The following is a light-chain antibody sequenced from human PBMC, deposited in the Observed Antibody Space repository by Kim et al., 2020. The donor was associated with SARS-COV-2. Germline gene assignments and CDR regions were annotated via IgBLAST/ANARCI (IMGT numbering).Light chain of an antibody. CDR3: QHYNNWLPWT. CDR2: GAS. V-gene: IGKV3-15*01. Sequence: EIVMTQSPATLSVSPGERATLSCRASQTVSRNLAWYQQRPGQPPRLLIYGASTRATDVPARFSGSGSETEFTLTISSLQSEDFALYYCQHYNNWLPWTFGQGTKVDIK. J-gene: IGKJ1*01. CDR1: QTVSRN.